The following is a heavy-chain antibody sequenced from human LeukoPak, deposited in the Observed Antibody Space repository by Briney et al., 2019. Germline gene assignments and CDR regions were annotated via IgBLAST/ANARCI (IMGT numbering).Heavy chain of an antibody. V-gene: IGHV3-23*01. D-gene: IGHD6-19*01. Sequence: GWSLRLSCAASGFTFSSYAMSWVRQAPGKGLEWVSAISGSGGSTYYADSVKGRFTISRDNSKNTLYLQMNSLRAEDTAVYYCARDRQKAVAGTGYFQHWGQGTLVTVSS. J-gene: IGHJ1*01. CDR1: GFTFSSYA. CDR3: ARDRQKAVAGTGYFQH. CDR2: ISGSGGST.